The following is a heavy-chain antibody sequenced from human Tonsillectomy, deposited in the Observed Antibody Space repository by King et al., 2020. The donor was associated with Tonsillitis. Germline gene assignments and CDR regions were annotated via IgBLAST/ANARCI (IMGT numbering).Heavy chain of an antibody. CDR2: IYYSGST. CDR1: GGSISSGGYY. V-gene: IGHV4-31*03. D-gene: IGHD3-16*01. Sequence: VQLQESGPGLVKPSQTLSLTCTVSGGSISSGGYYWRWIRQHPGEGLEWMGYIYYSGSTYYNPSLKSRVTISVDTSKNQFSLKLRSVTAADTAVFYCAKDVGGPKDNWFDPWGQGTLVTVSS. CDR3: AKDVGGPKDNWFDP. J-gene: IGHJ5*02.